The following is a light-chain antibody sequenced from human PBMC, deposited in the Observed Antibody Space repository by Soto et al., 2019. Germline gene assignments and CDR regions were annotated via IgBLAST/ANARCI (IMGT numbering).Light chain of an antibody. CDR3: QQSYSTLGT. CDR1: RGISNY. J-gene: IGKJ1*01. CDR2: AAS. V-gene: IGKV1-39*01. Sequence: DIQMTQSPSSLSASVGDRVTITCRASRGISNYLAWYQQKPGKVPKLLIYAASSLQSGVPSRFSGSGSGTDFTLTISSLQPEDFATYYCQQSYSTLGTFGQGTKVDIK.